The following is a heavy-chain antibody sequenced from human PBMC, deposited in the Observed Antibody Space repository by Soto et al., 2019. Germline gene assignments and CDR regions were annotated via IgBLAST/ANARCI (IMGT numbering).Heavy chain of an antibody. J-gene: IGHJ3*02. V-gene: IGHV4-39*07. CDR2: FYYTGGT. CDR1: GGSISSSRSY. Sequence: PSETLSLTCTVSGGSISSSRSYWGWVRQPPGKGLEWIVSFYYTGGTYSTYYNPSLKSRVTMSVDTSKNQLSLKLNSVTAADTAAYYCARLREYQLLPASYFDIWGQGTMVTVSS. D-gene: IGHD2-2*01. CDR3: ARLREYQLLPASYFDI.